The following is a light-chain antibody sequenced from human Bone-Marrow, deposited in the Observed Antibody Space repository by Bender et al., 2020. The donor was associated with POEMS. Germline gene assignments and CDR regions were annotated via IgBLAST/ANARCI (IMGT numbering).Light chain of an antibody. CDR3: CSYAGDSVVI. CDR2: EVN. Sequence: QSALTQPASVSGSPGQSITISCTGTSSDVGSYDLVSWYQQHPGKAPQLMIYEVNKRPSGVSHRFSGSNSGNTASLTISELQAADEADYYCCSYAGDSVVIFGGGTKLTVL. V-gene: IGLV2-23*02. CDR1: SSDVGSYDL. J-gene: IGLJ2*01.